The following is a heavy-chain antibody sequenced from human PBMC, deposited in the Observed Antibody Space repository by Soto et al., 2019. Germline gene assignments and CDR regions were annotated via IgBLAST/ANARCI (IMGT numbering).Heavy chain of an antibody. CDR2: ISGSGGST. CDR1: GFTFSSYA. CDR3: AKDSRDYDILTGYSPRPYYYYGMDV. V-gene: IGHV3-23*01. D-gene: IGHD3-9*01. Sequence: GGSLRLSCAASGFTFSSYAMSWVRQAPGKGLEWVSAISGSGGSTYYADSVKGRFTISRDNSKNTLYLQMNSLRAEDTAVYYCAKDSRDYDILTGYSPRPYYYYGMDVWVQGTTVTVSS. J-gene: IGHJ6*02.